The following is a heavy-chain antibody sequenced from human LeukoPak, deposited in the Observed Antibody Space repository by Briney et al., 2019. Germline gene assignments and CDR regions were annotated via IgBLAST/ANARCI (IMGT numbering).Heavy chain of an antibody. CDR3: ARAYSYYYHSSGFYAPKYFQH. CDR1: GGSISSGGYY. CDR2: IYYSGSP. Sequence: SGTLSLTCTISGGSISSGGYYWSWIRQHPGKGLERIGYIYYSGSPYYNPSLKSRLTISVDTSKNQFSLQLTSVTAADTAVYYCARAYSYYYHSSGFYAPKYFQHWGQGTLVTVSS. D-gene: IGHD3-22*01. V-gene: IGHV4-31*03. J-gene: IGHJ1*01.